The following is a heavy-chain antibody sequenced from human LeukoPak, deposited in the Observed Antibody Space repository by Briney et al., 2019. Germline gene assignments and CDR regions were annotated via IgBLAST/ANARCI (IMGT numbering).Heavy chain of an antibody. J-gene: IGHJ2*01. CDR1: GFTFSSYW. CDR3: ARGDTVTTWRYFDL. CDR2: IKQDGSEK. V-gene: IGHV3-7*03. D-gene: IGHD4-11*01. Sequence: PGGSLRLSCAASGFTFSSYWMSWVRQAPGKGLEWVANIKQDGSEKYYVDSVKGRFTISRDNAKNSLYLQMNSLRAEDTALYYCARGDTVTTWRYFDLWGRGTLVTVSS.